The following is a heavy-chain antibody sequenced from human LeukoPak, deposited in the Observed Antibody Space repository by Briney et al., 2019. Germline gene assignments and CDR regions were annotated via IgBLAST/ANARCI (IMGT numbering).Heavy chain of an antibody. Sequence: GESLKISCQGSGYNFSRHWIGWVRQMPGKGLEWMAIIYPGDSDTRYSPSFQGQVSISADKSINTAYLQWSSLKASDTAMYYCARLVETPTYDYWGQGSLVTVSS. CDR2: IYPGDSDT. CDR3: ARLVETPTYDY. V-gene: IGHV5-51*01. D-gene: IGHD1-26*01. J-gene: IGHJ4*02. CDR1: GYNFSRHW.